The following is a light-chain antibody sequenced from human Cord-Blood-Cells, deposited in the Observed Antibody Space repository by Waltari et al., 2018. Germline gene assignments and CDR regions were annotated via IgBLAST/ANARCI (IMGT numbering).Light chain of an antibody. J-gene: IGKJ1*01. CDR3: QQYGSSPPWT. CDR2: GAS. CDR1: QSVSSSY. V-gene: IGKV3-20*01. Sequence: EIALTQSPGTLSLSPGERATLSCRASQSVSSSYLAWYQQKPGQAPRLRIYGASSRATGIPDRVSGSGSGTDFTLNISRLGPEDFAVYYCQQYGSSPPWTFGQGTKVEIK.